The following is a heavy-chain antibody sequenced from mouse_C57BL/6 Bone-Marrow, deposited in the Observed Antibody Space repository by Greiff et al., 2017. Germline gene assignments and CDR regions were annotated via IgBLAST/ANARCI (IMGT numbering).Heavy chain of an antibody. CDR3: ARKGGSSYSWFAY. V-gene: IGHV1-7*01. D-gene: IGHD1-1*01. CDR2: INPSSGYT. CDR1: GYTFTSYW. J-gene: IGHJ3*01. Sequence: QVQLQPSGAELAKPGASVKLSCKASGYTFTSYWLHWVKQRPGQGLEWIGYINPSSGYTKYNQKFKDKATLTADKSSRTAYMQLSSLTYEYSAVYYCARKGGSSYSWFAYWGQGTLGTVSA.